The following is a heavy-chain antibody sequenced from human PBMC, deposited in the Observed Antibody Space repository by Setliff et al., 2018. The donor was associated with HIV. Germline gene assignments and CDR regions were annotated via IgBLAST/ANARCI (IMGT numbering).Heavy chain of an antibody. Sequence: GASVKVSCKASGGTFSSYAISWVRQAPGQGLEWMGGIIPILGMANYAQKFQGRVTITADESTSTAYMELSSLRSDDTAVYYCARGGVCTSTSCGGNYYYGMDVWGQGTTVTVSS. V-gene: IGHV1-69*10. J-gene: IGHJ6*02. D-gene: IGHD2-2*01. CDR2: IIPILGMA. CDR3: ARGGVCTSTSCGGNYYYGMDV. CDR1: GGTFSSYA.